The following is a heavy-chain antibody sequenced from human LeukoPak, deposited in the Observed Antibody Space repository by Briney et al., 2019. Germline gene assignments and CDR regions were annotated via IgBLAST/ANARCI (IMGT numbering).Heavy chain of an antibody. CDR2: ISAYNGNT. CDR1: GYTHTTYG. D-gene: IGHD4-17*01. CDR3: ARGDDYGDYWGLY. V-gene: IGHV1-18*01. Sequence: ASVKVSCKASGYTHTTYGISWVRQAPGQGLEWMGWISAYNGNTNYAQKLQGRVTLTTDTSTSTAYMELRSLISDDAAVYYCARGDDYGDYWGLYWGQGTLVTVSS. J-gene: IGHJ4*02.